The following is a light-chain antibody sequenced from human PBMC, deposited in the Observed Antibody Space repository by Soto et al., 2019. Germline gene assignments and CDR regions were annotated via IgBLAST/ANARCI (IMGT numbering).Light chain of an antibody. V-gene: IGLV2-23*01. CDR2: EDI. J-gene: IGLJ2*01. CDR1: STDVGAYNL. Sequence: QSALTQPASVSGSPGQSITISCTGTSTDVGAYNLVSGYQQHPGRVTKLIIYEDIKRPSGVSSRFSGSKSGNTASLTISGLQAEDEADYYCCSYAGSMTLVFGGGTQLTVL. CDR3: CSYAGSMTLV.